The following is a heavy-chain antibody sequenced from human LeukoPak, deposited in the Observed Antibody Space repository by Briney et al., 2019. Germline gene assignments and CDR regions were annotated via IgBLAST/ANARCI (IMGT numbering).Heavy chain of an antibody. V-gene: IGHV3-53*05. CDR2: IYSGGNT. D-gene: IGHD3-22*01. Sequence: GGSLRLSCAASGFTVSSSYMSWVRQAPGKGLEWVSIIYSGGNTYYTDSVKGRFTISRDNAKNSLYLQMNSLRAEDTAFYYCAKDKSSGYYLALDAFDLWGQGTMVTVSS. CDR3: AKDKSSGYYLALDAFDL. CDR1: GFTVSSSY. J-gene: IGHJ3*01.